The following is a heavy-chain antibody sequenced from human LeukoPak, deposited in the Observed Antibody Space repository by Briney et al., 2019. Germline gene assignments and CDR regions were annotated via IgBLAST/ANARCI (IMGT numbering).Heavy chain of an antibody. V-gene: IGHV4-39*01. J-gene: IGHJ4*02. D-gene: IGHD3-10*01. CDR1: GGSISSSSYY. CDR3: ARTYYYGSGSYIFDY. Sequence: SETLSLTCTVSGGSISSSSYYWGWIRQPPGKGLEWIGSIYYSGSTYYNPSLKSRVAISVDTSKNQFSLKLSSVTAADTAVYYCARTYYYGSGSYIFDYWGQGTLVTVSS. CDR2: IYYSGST.